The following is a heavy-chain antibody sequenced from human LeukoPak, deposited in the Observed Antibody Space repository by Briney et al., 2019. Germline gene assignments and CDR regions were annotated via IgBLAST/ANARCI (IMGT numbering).Heavy chain of an antibody. D-gene: IGHD2-2*01. J-gene: IGHJ4*02. CDR2: ISYDGNDK. CDR3: AKSTAPAGYYLDY. V-gene: IGHV3-30*18. Sequence: GGSLTVSCAASGFTFSTYGMHWVRQAPGKGLEGVAIISYDGNDKDYADSVRGRFTISRDNSKNTLYLQMNSLRGEDTAVYFCAKSTAPAGYYLDYWGQGILVTVSS. CDR1: GFTFSTYG.